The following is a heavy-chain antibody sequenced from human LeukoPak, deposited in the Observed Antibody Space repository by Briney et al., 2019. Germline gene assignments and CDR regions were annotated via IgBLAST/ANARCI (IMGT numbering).Heavy chain of an antibody. CDR2: ISGTGGTT. Sequence: PGGSLRLSCAGSGFTFNNYGMTWVRQAPGKGLEWVSAISGTGGTTHYADSVKGRFTISRDNSKNTLYLQMNSLRAEDTAVYYCARDFPHIVVVPAASLNWFDPWGQGTLVTVSS. J-gene: IGHJ5*02. CDR1: GFTFNNYG. D-gene: IGHD2-2*01. V-gene: IGHV3-23*01. CDR3: ARDFPHIVVVPAASLNWFDP.